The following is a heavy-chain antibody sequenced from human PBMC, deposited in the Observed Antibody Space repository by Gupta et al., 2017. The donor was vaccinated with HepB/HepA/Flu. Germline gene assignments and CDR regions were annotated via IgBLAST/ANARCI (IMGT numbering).Heavy chain of an antibody. Sequence: IYYADSVKGRFTISRDNAKNSLYLQMNSLRAEDTAVYYCAREQNPAQLRYFDWSVYYYYGMDVWGQGTTVTVSS. D-gene: IGHD3-9*01. CDR2: I. J-gene: IGHJ6*02. CDR3: AREQNPAQLRYFDWSVYYYYGMDV. V-gene: IGHV3-21*01.